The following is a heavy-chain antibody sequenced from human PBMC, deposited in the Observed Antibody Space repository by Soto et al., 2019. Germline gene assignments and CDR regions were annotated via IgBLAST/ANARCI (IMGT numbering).Heavy chain of an antibody. CDR3: ASGGSSLNFDS. Sequence: EVQLVESGGGLVQPGGSLRLSCAASGFTFRSYWMQWVRQAPGKGLVWVSWINSDGSSTSYADSVKGRFTISRDNAKNKLYLPMNSLRAEDTAVYYCASGGSSLNFDSWGQGTLVTVSS. D-gene: IGHD6-6*01. J-gene: IGHJ4*02. CDR1: GFTFRSYW. CDR2: INSDGSST. V-gene: IGHV3-74*01.